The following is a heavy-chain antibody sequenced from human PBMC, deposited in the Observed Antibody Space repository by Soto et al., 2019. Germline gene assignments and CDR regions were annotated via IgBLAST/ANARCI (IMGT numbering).Heavy chain of an antibody. V-gene: IGHV1-58*01. CDR1: GFTFTSSA. CDR3: AAPIYDFRSGVADGMDL. D-gene: IGHD3-3*01. Sequence: SVKVSCKASGFTFTSSAVQWVRQARGQRLEWIGWIVVGSGNTNYAQKFQERVTITRDMSTSTAYMELCSLRSEDTAVYYCAAPIYDFRSGVADGMDLWGHWTTVTVSS. CDR2: IVVGSGNT. J-gene: IGHJ6*02.